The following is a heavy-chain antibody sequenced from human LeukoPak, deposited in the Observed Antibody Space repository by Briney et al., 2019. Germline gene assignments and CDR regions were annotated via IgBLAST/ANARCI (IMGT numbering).Heavy chain of an antibody. CDR2: ISSSSRYI. CDR3: ARDCSGGSCPTFYGMDV. V-gene: IGHV3-21*01. J-gene: IGHJ6*02. CDR1: GLTFSSYS. Sequence: PGGSLRLSCAASGLTFSSYSMNWVRQAPGKGLEWVSSISSSSRYIYYADSVKGRFTISRDNAKNSLYLQMNSLRAEDTAVYYCARDCSGGSCPTFYGMDVWGQGTTVTVSS. D-gene: IGHD2-15*01.